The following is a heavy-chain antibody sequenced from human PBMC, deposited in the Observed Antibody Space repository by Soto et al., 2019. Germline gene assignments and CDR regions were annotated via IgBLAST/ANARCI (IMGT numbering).Heavy chain of an antibody. V-gene: IGHV3-23*01. J-gene: IGHJ6*02. Sequence: GGSLRLSCAASGFTFSSYAMSWVRQAPGKGLEWVSAISGSGGSTYYADSVKGRFTISRDNSKNTLYLQMNSLRAEDTAVYYCXKDGRDGYNLGYYGMDVWGQGTTVTVSS. CDR1: GFTFSSYA. CDR2: ISGSGGST. CDR3: XKDGRDGYNLGYYGMDV. D-gene: IGHD5-12*01.